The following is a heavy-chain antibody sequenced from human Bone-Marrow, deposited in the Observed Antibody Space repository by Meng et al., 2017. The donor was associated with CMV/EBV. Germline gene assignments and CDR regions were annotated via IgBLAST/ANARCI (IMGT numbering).Heavy chain of an antibody. J-gene: IGHJ5*02. Sequence: SGYTFTSYGISWVRRAPGQGPEWMGWISVYNGNTNYAEKFQGRVTMTTDTSTNTAYMELRSLRSDDTAVYFCARDSVAARPGWFDPWGQGTLVTVSS. CDR3: ARDSVAARPGWFDP. D-gene: IGHD6-6*01. CDR1: GYTFTSYG. CDR2: ISVYNGNT. V-gene: IGHV1-18*01.